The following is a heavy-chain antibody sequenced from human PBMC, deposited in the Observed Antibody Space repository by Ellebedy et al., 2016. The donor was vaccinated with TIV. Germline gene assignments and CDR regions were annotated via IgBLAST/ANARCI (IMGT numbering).Heavy chain of an antibody. Sequence: SLKISCEGSGFSFDDYALHWVRHAPGKGLEWVSGISRNSGTIGYADSVKGRFTISRDNVRNFVFLQMDSLRAEDTAFYYCAKDIGRTLIRGSSDFWGQGTLVTVSS. CDR3: AKDIGRTLIRGSSDF. CDR1: GFSFDDYA. J-gene: IGHJ4*02. CDR2: ISRNSGTI. D-gene: IGHD3-10*01. V-gene: IGHV3-9*01.